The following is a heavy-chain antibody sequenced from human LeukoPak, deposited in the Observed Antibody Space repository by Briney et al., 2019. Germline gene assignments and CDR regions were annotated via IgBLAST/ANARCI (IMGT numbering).Heavy chain of an antibody. CDR1: GFSFSGYE. CDR2: ISNSGGTI. CDR3: ARGGSMVVIGCFDS. V-gene: IGHV3-48*03. Sequence: GGSLRLSCVASGFSFSGYEMTWVRQAPGRGLEWVSHISNSGGTIYYADSVKGRFTISRDNAKNSLYLQMNSLRAEDTATYYCARGGSMVVIGCFDSWGQGTLVTVSS. J-gene: IGHJ4*02. D-gene: IGHD2-21*01.